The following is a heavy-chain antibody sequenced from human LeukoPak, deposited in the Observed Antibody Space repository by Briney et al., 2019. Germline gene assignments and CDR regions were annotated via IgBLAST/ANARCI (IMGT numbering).Heavy chain of an antibody. D-gene: IGHD3-10*01. CDR3: ARGRTGSGSAFDI. V-gene: IGHV1-2*02. Sequence: ASVKVSRKASGYTFTNYYMHWVRQAPGQGLEWMGWIVPSSGGTNYAQQFQGRVTMTRDTSISTAYMELSRLTSDDTAVYYCARGRTGSGSAFDIWGQGTRVTVSS. CDR1: GYTFTNYY. CDR2: IVPSSGGT. J-gene: IGHJ3*02.